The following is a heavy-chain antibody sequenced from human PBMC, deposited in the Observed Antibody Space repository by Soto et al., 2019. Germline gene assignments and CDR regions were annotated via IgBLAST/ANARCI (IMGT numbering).Heavy chain of an antibody. Sequence: QVQLVQSGGEVKRPGASVKVSCKTSGGTLSSFINYPINWVRQAPGQGLEWMGGIVPNVGTVNYAQKFQGRVTITADKSTGTAYMELSSLRSEDTALYYCARRDTSGFLRYFDNWGQGTLVTVSS. CDR2: IVPNVGTV. J-gene: IGHJ4*02. V-gene: IGHV1-69*06. CDR3: ARRDTSGFLRYFDN. CDR1: GGTLSSFINYP. D-gene: IGHD3-3*01.